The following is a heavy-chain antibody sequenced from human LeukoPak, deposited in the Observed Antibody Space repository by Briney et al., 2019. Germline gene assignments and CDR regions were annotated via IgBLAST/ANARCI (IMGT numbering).Heavy chain of an antibody. D-gene: IGHD4-17*01. CDR1: GGSISSSSYY. CDR2: IYYSGST. V-gene: IGHV4-39*01. Sequence: SETLSLTCTVSGGSISSSSYYWGWIRQPPGKRLEWIGSIYYSGSTYYNPSLKSRVTISVDTSKNQFSLKLSSVTAADTAVYYCARPTVTTMVAFDYWGQGTLVTVSS. J-gene: IGHJ4*02. CDR3: ARPTVTTMVAFDY.